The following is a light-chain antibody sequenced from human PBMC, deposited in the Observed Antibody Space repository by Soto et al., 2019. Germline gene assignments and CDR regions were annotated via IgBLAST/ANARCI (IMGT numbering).Light chain of an antibody. CDR2: GAS. CDR3: QHYNNWPPWT. CDR1: QSVSSN. V-gene: IGKV3-15*01. J-gene: IGKJ1*01. Sequence: ILMTQSPATLSVSPGERATLSCRASQSVSSNLAWYQQKPGQAPRLLIYGASTRATGVPARFSGSGSRTDFTLTISSLQSEDFAVYYCQHYNNWPPWTFGQGTKVEIK.